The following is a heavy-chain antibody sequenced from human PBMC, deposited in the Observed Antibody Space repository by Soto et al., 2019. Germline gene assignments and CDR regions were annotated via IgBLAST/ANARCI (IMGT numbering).Heavy chain of an antibody. CDR3: ARGPPSLRYFDWLLNLAYDY. Sequence: SETLSLTCAVYGGSFSGYYWSWIRQPPGKGLEWIGEINHSGSTNYNPSLKSRVTISVDASKNQFSLKLSSVTAADTAVYYCARGPPSLRYFDWLLNLAYDYWGQGTLVTVSS. D-gene: IGHD3-9*01. V-gene: IGHV4-34*01. CDR1: GGSFSGYY. CDR2: INHSGST. J-gene: IGHJ4*02.